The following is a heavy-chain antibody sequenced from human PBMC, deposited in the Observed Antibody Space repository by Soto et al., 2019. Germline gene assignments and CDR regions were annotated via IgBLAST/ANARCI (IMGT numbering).Heavy chain of an antibody. CDR2: ISAYNGNT. D-gene: IGHD5-18*01. J-gene: IGHJ6*02. V-gene: IGHV1-18*01. Sequence: QVQLVQSGAEVKKPGASVKVSCKASGYTFTSYGISWVRQAPGQGLEWMGWISAYNGNTNYAQELQGRVTMTTDTSTSTAYMELRSLRSDDTAVYYCALVKYSPPYSYFYGMDVWGQGTTVTVSS. CDR1: GYTFTSYG. CDR3: ALVKYSPPYSYFYGMDV.